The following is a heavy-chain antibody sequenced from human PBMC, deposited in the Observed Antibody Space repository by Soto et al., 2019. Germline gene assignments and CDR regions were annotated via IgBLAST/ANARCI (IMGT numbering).Heavy chain of an antibody. CDR2: INAGNVNT. J-gene: IGHJ3*01. Sequence: QVQLVQSGAQVKKPGASVKVSCKASGYTFTSYAMHWVRQAPGQRLEWMGWINAGNVNTKYSQKFQGSVTITRDTSGSTADMELSSRSFEAKAVYYCEREGSSDGFDLWGQGTMVTVSS. CDR1: GYTFTSYA. CDR3: EREGSSDGFDL. V-gene: IGHV1-3*01.